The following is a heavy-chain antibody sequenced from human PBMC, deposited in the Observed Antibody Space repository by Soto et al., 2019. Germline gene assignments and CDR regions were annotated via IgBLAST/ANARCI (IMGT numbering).Heavy chain of an antibody. Sequence: QLQLQESGSGLVKPSQTLSLTCAVSGGSITSGNSYSWSWIRQPPGKSLAWIGSISHTGSTSYNPSIKSRLTMSVDKSKNQFSLRLSSVTAADMAVYYCARAVAPYFGTWFDPWGQGILVTVSS. J-gene: IGHJ5*02. CDR2: ISHTGST. V-gene: IGHV4-30-2*01. CDR3: ARAVAPYFGTWFDP. CDR1: GGSITSGNSYS. D-gene: IGHD3-10*01.